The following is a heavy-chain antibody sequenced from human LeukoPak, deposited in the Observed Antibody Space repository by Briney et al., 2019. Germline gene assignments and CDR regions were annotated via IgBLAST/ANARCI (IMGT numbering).Heavy chain of an antibody. Sequence: GGSLRLSCAASGFTFSSYSMNWVRQAPGKGLEWVSSISSSSSYIYYADSVKGRFTISRDNAKNSLYLQMNSLRAEDTAVYYCARDVVSGYSSSWYPYYYYYMDVWGKGPRSPSP. J-gene: IGHJ6*03. D-gene: IGHD6-13*01. CDR3: ARDVVSGYSSSWYPYYYYYMDV. CDR2: ISSSSSYI. V-gene: IGHV3-21*01. CDR1: GFTFSSYS.